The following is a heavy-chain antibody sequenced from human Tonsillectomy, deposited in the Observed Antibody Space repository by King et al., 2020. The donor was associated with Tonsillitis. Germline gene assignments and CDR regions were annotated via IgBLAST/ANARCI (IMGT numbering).Heavy chain of an antibody. Sequence: VQLVESGGGLVTPGVSLILSCATSGFTFSNSDMNWVRQAPGKGLEWVSSISSSSTYIYYADSVKDRFTISRDNAKNSLFLQMNSLRAGDTAVYYCARDKGADYFDRGRGAFDVWGQGTMVTVSS. D-gene: IGHD3-22*01. CDR1: GFTFSNSD. V-gene: IGHV3-21*03. CDR2: ISSSSTYI. J-gene: IGHJ3*01. CDR3: ARDKGADYFDRGRGAFDV.